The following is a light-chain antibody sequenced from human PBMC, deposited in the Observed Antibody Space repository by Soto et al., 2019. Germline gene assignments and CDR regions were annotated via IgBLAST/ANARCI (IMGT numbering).Light chain of an antibody. CDR3: HQYSTSPPWT. Sequence: EMVLTQAPGTLSLLPGERATLTCRSSQSVGSNYLAWYQPKPGRAPRLLIYGASSRATGIPDRFTGSGSGTDFTLTISRLEPEDSAVYYCHQYSTSPPWTFGEGTKVEIK. V-gene: IGKV3-20*01. J-gene: IGKJ1*01. CDR1: QSVGSNY. CDR2: GAS.